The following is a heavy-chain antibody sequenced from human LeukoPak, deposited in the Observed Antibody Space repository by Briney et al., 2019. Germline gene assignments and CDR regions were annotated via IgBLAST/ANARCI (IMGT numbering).Heavy chain of an antibody. D-gene: IGHD3-10*01. Sequence: ASVKVSCKVSGYTLTELSMHWVRQAPGKGLEWMGGFDPEDGETIYAQKFQGRVTMTEDTSTDTAYMELSSLRSEDTAVYYCATGLTRATGLYSDYYGSGSYEGPRYWGQGTLDTVSS. J-gene: IGHJ4*02. CDR1: GYTLTELS. CDR2: FDPEDGET. CDR3: ATGLTRATGLYSDYYGSGSYEGPRY. V-gene: IGHV1-24*01.